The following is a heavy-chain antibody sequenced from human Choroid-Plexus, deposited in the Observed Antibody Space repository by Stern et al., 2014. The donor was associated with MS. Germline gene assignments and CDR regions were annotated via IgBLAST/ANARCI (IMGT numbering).Heavy chain of an antibody. Sequence: PVGVGAGVKKPGAPGKISWKKNGYPFFHYWVPWGRQGPGKSPELEGIIKPRGGETIYAQKLKGRVTMTRDAYRSTVYMELTNLSFDDTATYYCARLEGVTASWNDWGQGTLLTVSS. CDR3: ARLEGVTASWND. CDR1: GYPFFHYW. D-gene: IGHD1-1*01. V-gene: IGHV1-46*04. CDR2: IKPRGGET. J-gene: IGHJ4*02.